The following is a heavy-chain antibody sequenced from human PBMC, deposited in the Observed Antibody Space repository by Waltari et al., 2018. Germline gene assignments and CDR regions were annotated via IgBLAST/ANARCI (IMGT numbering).Heavy chain of an antibody. D-gene: IGHD2-15*01. CDR1: GYTFTGYY. CDR3: ARGYCSGGSCKGMDV. CDR2: INPNSGGT. J-gene: IGHJ6*02. V-gene: IGHV1-2*02. Sequence: QVQLVQSGAEVKKPGASVKVSCKASGYTFTGYYMPWVRQAPGQGLEWMGWINPNSGGTNYAQKFQGRVTMTRDTSISTAYMELSRLRSDDTAVYYCARGYCSGGSCKGMDVWGQGTTVTVSS.